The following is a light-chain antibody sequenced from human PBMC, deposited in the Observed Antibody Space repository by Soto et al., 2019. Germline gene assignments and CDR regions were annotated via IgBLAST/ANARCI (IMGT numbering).Light chain of an antibody. CDR3: ATWDSSLIAGV. V-gene: IGLV1-51*01. CDR1: SSNIGNNF. J-gene: IGLJ2*01. CDR2: DNN. Sequence: QSVSTQPPSVSAAPGQKVTISCSGSSSNIGNNFVSWYQHLPGTAPKLLIYDNNKRPSGIPDRFSGTKSGTSATLGITGLQTGDEAHYYCATWDSSLIAGVFGGGTKLTVL.